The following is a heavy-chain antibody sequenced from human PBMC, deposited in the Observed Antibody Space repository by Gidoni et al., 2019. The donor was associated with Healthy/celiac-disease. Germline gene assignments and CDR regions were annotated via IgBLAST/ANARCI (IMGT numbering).Heavy chain of an antibody. Sequence: EVQLVQSGAEVKKPGESLKISCKGSGYSFTSYWIGWVRQMPGKGLEWMGIIYPGDSDTRYSPAFQGQVTISADKSISTAYLQWSSLKASDTAMYYCARQHFCSGGSCYSGAWYFDLWGRGTLVTVSS. D-gene: IGHD2-15*01. CDR1: GYSFTSYW. V-gene: IGHV5-51*01. CDR3: ARQHFCSGGSCYSGAWYFDL. CDR2: IYPGDSDT. J-gene: IGHJ2*01.